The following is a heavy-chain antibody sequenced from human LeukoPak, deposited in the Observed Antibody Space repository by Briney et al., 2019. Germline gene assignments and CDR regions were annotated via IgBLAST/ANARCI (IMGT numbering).Heavy chain of an antibody. CDR1: GGSISSYY. CDR3: ARENSNSWYLDY. J-gene: IGHJ4*02. CDR2: VYYSGST. Sequence: KPSETLSLTCTVSGGSISSYYWSWIRQPPGKGLEWIGHVYYSGSTNYSPSLKSRVTISVDTSKNQFSLKLSSVTAADTAVYYCARENSNSWYLDYWGQGTLVTVSS. V-gene: IGHV4-59*01. D-gene: IGHD6-13*01.